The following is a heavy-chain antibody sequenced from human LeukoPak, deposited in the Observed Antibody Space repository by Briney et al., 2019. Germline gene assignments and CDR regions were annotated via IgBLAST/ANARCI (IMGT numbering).Heavy chain of an antibody. CDR3: ARTAQWGSGWVGGYWYFDL. CDR2: IYYSGST. CDR1: GGSISSYY. Sequence: PSETLSLTCTVSGGSISSYYWSWIRQPPGKGLEWIGYIYYSGSTNYNPSLKSRVTISVDTSKNQFSLKLSSVTAADTAVYYCARTAQWGSGWVGGYWYFDLWGRGTLVTVSS. D-gene: IGHD6-19*01. V-gene: IGHV4-59*01. J-gene: IGHJ2*01.